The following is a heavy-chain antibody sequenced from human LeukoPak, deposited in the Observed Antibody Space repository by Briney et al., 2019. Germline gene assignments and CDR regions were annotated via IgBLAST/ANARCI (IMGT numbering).Heavy chain of an antibody. V-gene: IGHV1-3*01. Sequence: ASVTVSCMASGYTFTSYAMHWVRQAPGQRLEWMGWINAGNGNTKYSQKFQGRVTITRDTSASTAYMELSSLRSEDTAVYYCARDQVPAATIPLFDYWGQGTLVTVSS. J-gene: IGHJ4*02. CDR2: INAGNGNT. CDR1: GYTFTSYA. D-gene: IGHD2-2*01. CDR3: ARDQVPAATIPLFDY.